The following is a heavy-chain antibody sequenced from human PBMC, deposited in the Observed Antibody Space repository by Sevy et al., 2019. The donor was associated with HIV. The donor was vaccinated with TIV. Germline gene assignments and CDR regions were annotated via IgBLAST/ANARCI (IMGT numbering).Heavy chain of an antibody. J-gene: IGHJ6*02. V-gene: IGHV1-18*01. CDR2: ISAYNGNT. D-gene: IGHD3-10*01. Sequence: ASVKVSCKASGYTFTSYGISWVRQAPGQGLEWMGWISAYNGNTNYAQKLQGRVTMTTDTSTSTAYMELRSLRSDDTAVYYCARDVDGSYHGSGSYEGDYYYYGMDVWGQGTTVTVSS. CDR3: ARDVDGSYHGSGSYEGDYYYYGMDV. CDR1: GYTFTSYG.